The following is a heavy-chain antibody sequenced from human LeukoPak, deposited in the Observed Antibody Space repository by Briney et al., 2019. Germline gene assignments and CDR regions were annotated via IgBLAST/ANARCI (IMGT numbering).Heavy chain of an antibody. V-gene: IGHV4-34*01. Sequence: SETLSLTCAVYGGSFSGYYWSWIRQPPGEGLEWIGEINHSGSTNYNPSLKSRVTISVDTSKNQFSLKLSSVTAADTAVYYCARLPLRYGSGSYYRLGWFDPWGQGTLVTVSS. CDR2: INHSGST. J-gene: IGHJ5*02. CDR1: GGSFSGYY. CDR3: ARLPLRYGSGSYYRLGWFDP. D-gene: IGHD3-10*01.